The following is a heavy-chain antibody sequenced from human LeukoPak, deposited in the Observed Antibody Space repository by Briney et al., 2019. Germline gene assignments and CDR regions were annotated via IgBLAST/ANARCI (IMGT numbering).Heavy chain of an antibody. D-gene: IGHD3-3*01. V-gene: IGHV3-73*01. CDR2: IRSKANSYAT. Sequence: PGGSLRLSCAASGFTFSGSAMHWVRQASGKGLEWVGRIRSKANSYATAYAASVKGRFTISRDDSKNTAYLQMNSLKTEDTAVYYCTRSVQNFWSGYYPFDYWGQGTLVTVSS. CDR3: TRSVQNFWSGYYPFDY. CDR1: GFTFSGSA. J-gene: IGHJ4*02.